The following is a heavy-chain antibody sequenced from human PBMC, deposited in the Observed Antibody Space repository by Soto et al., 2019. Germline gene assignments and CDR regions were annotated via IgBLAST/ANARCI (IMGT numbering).Heavy chain of an antibody. CDR1: GYTFTSYG. Sequence: QVQLVQSGAEVKKPGASVKVSCKASGYTFTSYGISWVRQAPGQGLEWMGWISAYNGNTNYAQKLQGRVTMTTDTSTSTAYMELRSLRSDDTAVYYCARDEYYYDSSGYYSPVGYWGQGTLVTVSS. CDR2: ISAYNGNT. J-gene: IGHJ4*02. CDR3: ARDEYYYDSSGYYSPVGY. V-gene: IGHV1-18*01. D-gene: IGHD3-22*01.